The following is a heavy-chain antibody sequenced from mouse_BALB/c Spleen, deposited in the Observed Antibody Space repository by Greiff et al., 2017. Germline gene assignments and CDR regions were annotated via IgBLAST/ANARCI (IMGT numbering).Heavy chain of an antibody. Sequence: EVKLMESGPELVKPGASVKVSCKASGYSFTDYNMYWVKQSHGKSLEWIGYIDPYNGGTSYNQKFKGKAKLTAVTSASTAYMELSSLTNEDSAVYYCTRKGLLRYWYFDVWGAGTTVTVSS. D-gene: IGHD1-1*01. CDR2: IDPYNGGT. CDR1: GYSFTDYN. V-gene: IGHV1S135*01. CDR3: TRKGLLRYWYFDV. J-gene: IGHJ1*01.